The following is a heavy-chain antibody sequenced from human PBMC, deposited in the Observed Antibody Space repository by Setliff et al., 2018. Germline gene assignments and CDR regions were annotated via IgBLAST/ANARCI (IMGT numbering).Heavy chain of an antibody. Sequence: GGSLRLSCAASGFTVSNNYMNWVRQAPGKGLEWVSLIYSGGSTYYADSVKGRFTISRDNSKNTLYLQMNSLRAEDTAVYYCARDRTCSGGSCYAGLESWGQGTPVTVSS. CDR3: ARDRTCSGGSCYAGLES. CDR2: IYSGGST. CDR1: GFTVSNNY. D-gene: IGHD2-15*01. J-gene: IGHJ4*02. V-gene: IGHV3-53*01.